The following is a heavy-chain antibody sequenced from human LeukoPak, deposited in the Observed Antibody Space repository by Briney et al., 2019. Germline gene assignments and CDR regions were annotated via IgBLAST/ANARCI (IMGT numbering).Heavy chain of an antibody. CDR2: IYYSGST. J-gene: IGHJ6*02. D-gene: IGHD3-22*01. Sequence: LETLSLTCTVSGGSVSSGSYYWSWLRQPPGKGLEWIGYIYYSGSTYYNPSLKSRVTISVDTSKNQFSLKLSSVTAADTAVYYCARDSNYYDSSGHYYYYGMDVWGQGTTVTVSS. CDR3: ARDSNYYDSSGHYYYYGMDV. CDR1: GGSVSSGSYY. V-gene: IGHV4-61*01.